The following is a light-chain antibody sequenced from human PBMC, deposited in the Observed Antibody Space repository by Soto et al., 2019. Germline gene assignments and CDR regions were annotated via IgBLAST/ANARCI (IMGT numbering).Light chain of an antibody. CDR3: QHYNELPLT. V-gene: IGKV3-15*01. CDR2: GAS. Sequence: EIVLTQSPATLSLSPGERVTLSCRASQSVSSKLVWYQRKPGQSPRLLIYGASTRAIGIPARFSGSGSGTDFTLTISSLQSEDFAVYYCQHYNELPLTFGGGTMVDI. CDR1: QSVSSK. J-gene: IGKJ4*01.